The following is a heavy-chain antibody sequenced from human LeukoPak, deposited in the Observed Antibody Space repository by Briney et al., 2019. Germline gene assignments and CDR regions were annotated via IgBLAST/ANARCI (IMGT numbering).Heavy chain of an antibody. V-gene: IGHV1-18*04. CDR1: GYTFVSYG. CDR2: ISVYNGDT. Sequence: ASVKVSCKASGYTFVSYGISWVRQAPGQGLEWMGWISVYNGDTKYAQNLQGRVALTTDTSTSTAYMELRSLRSDDTAVYYCVRGGGFNSGFEYWGQGTLVIVSS. CDR3: VRGGGFNSGFEY. D-gene: IGHD3-10*01. J-gene: IGHJ4*02.